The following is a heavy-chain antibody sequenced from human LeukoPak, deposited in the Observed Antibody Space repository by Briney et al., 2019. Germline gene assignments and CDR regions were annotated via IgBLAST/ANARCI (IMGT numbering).Heavy chain of an antibody. CDR2: IYYSGST. D-gene: IGHD3-22*01. Sequence: SETLSLTCTVSGGSTSSSGYYWGWIRQPPGKGLEWIGSIYYSGSTYYNPSLKSRVTISVDTSKNQFSLKLSSVTAADTAVYYCARRNYYDSSGFDYWGQGTLVTVSS. CDR1: GGSTSSSGYY. V-gene: IGHV4-39*01. J-gene: IGHJ4*02. CDR3: ARRNYYDSSGFDY.